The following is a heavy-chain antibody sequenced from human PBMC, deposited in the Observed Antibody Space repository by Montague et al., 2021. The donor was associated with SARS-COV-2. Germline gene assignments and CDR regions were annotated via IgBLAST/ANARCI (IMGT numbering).Heavy chain of an antibody. V-gene: IGHV3-48*03. CDR2: ISTSAYTT. J-gene: IGHJ3*02. CDR3: TRDYRSIVGDGLDI. D-gene: IGHD3-16*02. CDR1: GFTFSNYD. Sequence: SLRLSFAASGFTFSNYDMNWVRQAPGKGPEWISCISTSAYTTSYAGSVKGRFTISRDNGKNSLYLQMNSLRVEDTAVYYCTRDYRSIVGDGLDIWGQGTKVTVSS.